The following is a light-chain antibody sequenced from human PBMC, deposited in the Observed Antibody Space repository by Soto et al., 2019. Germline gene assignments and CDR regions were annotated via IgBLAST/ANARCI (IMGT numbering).Light chain of an antibody. CDR2: TNS. Sequence: QSVLTQPPSVSGAPGQGVTISCAGASSNIGAGYDVHWYQQVPGTAPKLLIYTNSNRPSGVPDRFSGSKSGTSASLAITGLQPADEADSYCQSYDSSLSALVFGGGTQLTVL. CDR1: SSNIGAGYD. V-gene: IGLV1-40*01. J-gene: IGLJ7*01. CDR3: QSYDSSLSALV.